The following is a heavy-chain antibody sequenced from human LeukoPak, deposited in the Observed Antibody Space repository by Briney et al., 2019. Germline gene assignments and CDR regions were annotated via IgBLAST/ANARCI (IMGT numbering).Heavy chain of an antibody. Sequence: GGSLRLSCAASGFTFSSYGMHWVRQAPGKGLEWVAVISYDGSNKYYADSVKGRFTISRDNSKNTLYLQMNSLRAEDTAVYYCAKDKREWLSAFDIWGQGTMVTVSS. CDR3: AKDKREWLSAFDI. CDR2: ISYDGSNK. D-gene: IGHD3-3*01. V-gene: IGHV3-30*18. J-gene: IGHJ3*02. CDR1: GFTFSSYG.